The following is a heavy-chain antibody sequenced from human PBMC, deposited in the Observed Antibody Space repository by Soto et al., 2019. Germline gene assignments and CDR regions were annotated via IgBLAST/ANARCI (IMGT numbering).Heavy chain of an antibody. V-gene: IGHV4-30-4*01. Sequence: QVQLQESGPGPVKPSQTLSLTCSVSGGSINSADYYWSWVRQPPGKGLEWIGYIYYSGSTYFNPSLKSRVTISKDTSRNQFSLRLSSVTAADTAVYYCARAIVVTIGGMDVWGQGTTVTVSS. CDR1: GGSINSADYY. J-gene: IGHJ6*02. CDR2: IYYSGST. D-gene: IGHD5-12*01. CDR3: ARAIVVTIGGMDV.